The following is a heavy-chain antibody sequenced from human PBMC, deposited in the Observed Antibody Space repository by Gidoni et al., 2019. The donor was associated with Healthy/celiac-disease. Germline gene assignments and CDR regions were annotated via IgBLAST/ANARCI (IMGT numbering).Heavy chain of an antibody. J-gene: IGHJ4*02. V-gene: IGHV3-13*01. CDR1: GFTFSSYD. CDR2: IGTAGDT. CDR3: ARGRGDYSSSWYSDY. Sequence: EVQLVESGGGLVQPGWSLRLSCAASGFTFSSYDMHWVRQATGKGLEWVSAIGTAGDTYYPGSVKGRFTISRENAKNSLYLQMNSLRAGDTAVYYCARGRGDYSSSWYSDYWGQGTLVTVSS. D-gene: IGHD6-13*01.